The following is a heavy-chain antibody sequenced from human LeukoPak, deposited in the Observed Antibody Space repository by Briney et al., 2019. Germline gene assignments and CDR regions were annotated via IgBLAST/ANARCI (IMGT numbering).Heavy chain of an antibody. CDR1: GFTFSSYA. D-gene: IGHD3-3*01. CDR3: ARTYDFWSGYIPYYYYGMDV. J-gene: IGHJ6*02. CDR2: ISYDGSNK. V-gene: IGHV3-30-3*01. Sequence: PGGSLRLSCAASGFTFSSYAMHWVRQAPGKGLEWVAVISYDGSNKYYADSVKGRFTISRDNSKNTLYLQMNSLRAEDTAVYYCARTYDFWSGYIPYYYYGMDVWGQGTTATVSS.